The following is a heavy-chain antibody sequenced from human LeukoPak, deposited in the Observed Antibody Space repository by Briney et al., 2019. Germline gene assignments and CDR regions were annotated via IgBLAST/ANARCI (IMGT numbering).Heavy chain of an antibody. V-gene: IGHV1-18*01. D-gene: IGHD5-24*01. CDR1: GYTFTSCG. CDR2: ISAYNGNT. J-gene: IGHJ3*02. Sequence: ASVKVSCKASGYTFTSCGISWVRQAPGQGLEWMGWISAYNGNTNYAQKFQGRVTMTRDTSTSTVYMELSSLRSEDTAVYYCARDGEMATMRGAFDIWGQGTMVTVSS. CDR3: ARDGEMATMRGAFDI.